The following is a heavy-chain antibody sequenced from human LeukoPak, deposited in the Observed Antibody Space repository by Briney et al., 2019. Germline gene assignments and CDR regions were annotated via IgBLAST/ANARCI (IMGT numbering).Heavy chain of an antibody. CDR2: IRSSGNTI. Sequence: GGSLRVSCAASGFTFSNYYMSWIRQAPGKGVDWVSYIRSSGNTIYYADSVKGRFTISRDNAKNSLYLQMNSLRAEDTAVYYCARDNSPPIFGVVTYYFDYWGQGTLVTVSS. CDR3: ARDNSPPIFGVVTYYFDY. CDR1: GFTFSNYY. V-gene: IGHV3-11*04. J-gene: IGHJ4*02. D-gene: IGHD3-3*01.